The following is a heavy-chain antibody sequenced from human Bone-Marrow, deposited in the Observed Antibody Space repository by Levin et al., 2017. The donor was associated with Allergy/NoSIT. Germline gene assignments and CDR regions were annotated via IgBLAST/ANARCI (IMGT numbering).Heavy chain of an antibody. V-gene: IGHV1-18*01. J-gene: IGHJ6*02. Sequence: ASVKVSCKASGYTFTSYGISWVRQAPGQGLEWMGWISAYNGNTNYAQKLQGRVTMTTDTSTSTAYMELRSLRSDDTAVYYCARGGYCSSTSCYWGYYGMDVWGQGTTVTVSS. CDR1: GYTFTSYG. D-gene: IGHD2-2*01. CDR2: ISAYNGNT. CDR3: ARGGYCSSTSCYWGYYGMDV.